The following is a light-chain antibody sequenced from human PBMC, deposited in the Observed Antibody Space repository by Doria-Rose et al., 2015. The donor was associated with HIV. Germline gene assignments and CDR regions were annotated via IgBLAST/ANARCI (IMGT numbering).Light chain of an antibody. J-gene: IGKJ3*01. CDR1: QSLLYTSKHY. CDR3: QQYYDTPS. Sequence: TQSLESLGMSLGERATLNCKSNQSLLYTSKHYLAWYQQKPGQPPKLLIYWASTRQSGVPARFSGSGSGTDFTLTISSLEAEDVAVYYCQQYYDTPSFGPGTTVDIK. V-gene: IGKV4-1*01. CDR2: WAS.